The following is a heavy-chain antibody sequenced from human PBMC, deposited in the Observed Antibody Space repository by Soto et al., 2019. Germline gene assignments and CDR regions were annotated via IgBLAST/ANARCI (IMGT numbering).Heavy chain of an antibody. D-gene: IGHD3-22*01. J-gene: IGHJ6*02. CDR1: GYTFTTYY. CDR2: ISAYNGNT. CDR3: ARVIGYYYHMDV. V-gene: IGHV1-18*01. Sequence: ASVKVSCKASGYTFTTYYLSWVRQAPGQGLEWMGWISAYNGNTNYAQNLQGRVAMTTDTSTSTAYMELRSLRSDDTAVYYCARVIGYYYHMDVWGQGTTVTVS.